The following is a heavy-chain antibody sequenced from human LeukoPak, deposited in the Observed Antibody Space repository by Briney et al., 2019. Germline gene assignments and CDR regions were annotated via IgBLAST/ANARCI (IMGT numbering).Heavy chain of an antibody. V-gene: IGHV3-48*03. J-gene: IGHJ6*02. CDR3: ARDHYGYCSSTSCYTKSYGMDV. Sequence: PGGSLRFSCAASGFTFSSYEMNWVRQAPGKGLEWVSYISSSGSTIYYADSVKGRFTISRDNAKNSLYLQMNSLRAEDTAVYYCARDHYGYCSSTSCYTKSYGMDVWGQGTTVTVSS. D-gene: IGHD2-2*02. CDR1: GFTFSSYE. CDR2: ISSSGSTI.